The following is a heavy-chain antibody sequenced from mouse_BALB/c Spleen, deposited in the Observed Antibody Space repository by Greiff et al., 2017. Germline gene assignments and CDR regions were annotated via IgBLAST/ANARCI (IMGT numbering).Heavy chain of an antibody. CDR1: GFTFSSYT. CDR2: ISNGGGST. V-gene: IGHV5-12-2*01. CDR3: ARHPFITTVVAKRDDAMDY. J-gene: IGHJ4*01. D-gene: IGHD1-1*01. Sequence: EVHLVESGGGLVQPGGSLKLSCAASGFTFSSYTMSWVRQTPEQRLEWVAYISNGGGSTYYPDTVKGRFTISRDNAKNTLYLQMSSLKSEDTAMYYCARHPFITTVVAKRDDAMDYWGQGTSVTVSS.